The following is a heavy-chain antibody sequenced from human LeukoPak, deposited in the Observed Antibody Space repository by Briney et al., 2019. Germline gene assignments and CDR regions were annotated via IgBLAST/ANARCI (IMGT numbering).Heavy chain of an antibody. CDR2: ISRTGNSI. CDR3: ARGPYSSNWYVDY. J-gene: IGHJ4*02. CDR1: GFTLSSYE. D-gene: IGHD6-13*01. Sequence: AGGSLRLSCAASGFTLSSYETNWVRLAPGKGLEWISYISRTGNSIYYADSVKGRFTISRDSAKNSLYLQMDSLRAEDTAVYYCARGPYSSNWYVDYWGQGTLVTVAS. V-gene: IGHV3-48*03.